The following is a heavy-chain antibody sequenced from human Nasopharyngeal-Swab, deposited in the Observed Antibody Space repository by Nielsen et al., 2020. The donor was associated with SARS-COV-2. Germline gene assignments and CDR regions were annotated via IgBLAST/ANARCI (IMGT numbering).Heavy chain of an antibody. CDR2: IYYSGNT. D-gene: IGHD3-22*01. Sequence: SETLSLTCTVSGGSISSSSYYWGWIRQPPGKGLEWIGSIYYSGNTYYNPSLKSRVTISVDTSKNQFSLKLSSVTAADTAVYYCARPNYDSSGYYRGQGAFDIWGQGTMVTVSS. CDR1: GGSISSSSYY. CDR3: ARPNYDSSGYYRGQGAFDI. J-gene: IGHJ3*02. V-gene: IGHV4-39*01.